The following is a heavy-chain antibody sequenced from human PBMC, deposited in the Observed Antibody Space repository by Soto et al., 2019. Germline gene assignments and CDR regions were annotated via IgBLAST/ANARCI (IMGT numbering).Heavy chain of an antibody. V-gene: IGHV1-69*13. CDR1: GGTFSSYA. D-gene: IGHD1-20*01. CDR3: ARVARITGTTGWFDP. CDR2: IIPIFGTA. J-gene: IGHJ5*02. Sequence: SVKVSCKASGGTFSSYAISWVRQAPGQGLEWMGGIIPIFGTANYAQKFQGRVTITADESTSTAYMELSSLRSEDTAMYYCARVARITGTTGWFDPWGQGTLVTVSS.